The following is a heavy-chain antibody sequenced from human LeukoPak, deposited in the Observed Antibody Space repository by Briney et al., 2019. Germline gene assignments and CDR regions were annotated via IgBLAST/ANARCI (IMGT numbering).Heavy chain of an antibody. J-gene: IGHJ4*02. CDR3: ARRGVRGQNPYYFDY. CDR1: GFTFSLFW. Sequence: GGSLRLSCAASGFTFSLFWMSWVRQAPGKGLEWVAKINQDGTEKYYVDSVKGRFTISRDNAKNSLYLQMNSLRDEDTAVYYCARRGVRGQNPYYFDYWGQGTPVTVSS. D-gene: IGHD3-10*01. V-gene: IGHV3-7*01. CDR2: INQDGTEK.